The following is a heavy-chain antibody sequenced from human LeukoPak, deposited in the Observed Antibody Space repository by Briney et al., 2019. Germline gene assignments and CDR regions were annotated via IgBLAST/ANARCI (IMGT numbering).Heavy chain of an antibody. Sequence: SVKVSCKASGGTFSSYAISWVRQAPGQGLEWMGRIIPIFGTANYAQKFQGRVTITTDESTSTAYMELSSLRSEDTAVYYCATSEMATIYYFDYWGQGTLVTVSS. CDR3: ATSEMATIYYFDY. V-gene: IGHV1-69*05. J-gene: IGHJ4*02. CDR1: GGTFSSYA. D-gene: IGHD5-24*01. CDR2: IIPIFGTA.